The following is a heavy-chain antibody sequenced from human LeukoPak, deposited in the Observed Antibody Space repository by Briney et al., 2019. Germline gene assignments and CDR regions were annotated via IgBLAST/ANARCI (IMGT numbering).Heavy chain of an antibody. CDR1: GGSISSSSYY. CDR3: ARVFVLAMRYFDY. D-gene: IGHD6-6*01. CDR2: IYYSGST. J-gene: IGHJ4*02. V-gene: IGHV4-39*01. Sequence: PSETLSLTCTVSGGSISSSSYYWGWIRQPPGKGLEWIGSIYYSGSTYYNPSLKSRVTISVDTSKNQFSLKLSSVTAADTAVYYCARVFVLAMRYFDYWGQGTLVTVSS.